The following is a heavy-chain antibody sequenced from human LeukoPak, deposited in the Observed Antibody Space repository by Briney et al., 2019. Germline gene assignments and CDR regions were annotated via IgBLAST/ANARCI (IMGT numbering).Heavy chain of an antibody. CDR1: GYTFTGYY. J-gene: IGHJ4*02. V-gene: IGHV1-2*02. Sequence: GASVKVSCKASGYTFTGYYMHWVRQAPGQGLEWMGWINPNSGGTNYAQKFQGRVTMTRDTSISTAYMELSSLRSDDTAMYYCARAPMIVVVFPPRLDFWGQGTLVTVSS. CDR3: ARAPMIVVVFPPRLDF. CDR2: INPNSGGT. D-gene: IGHD3-22*01.